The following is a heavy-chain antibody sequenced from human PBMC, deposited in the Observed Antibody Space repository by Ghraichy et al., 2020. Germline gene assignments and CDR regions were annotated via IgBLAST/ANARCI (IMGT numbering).Heavy chain of an antibody. CDR1: GYTFTGYY. CDR2: INPNSGGT. V-gene: IGHV1-2*02. D-gene: IGHD6-13*01. Sequence: ASVKVSCKASGYTFTGYYMYWVRQAPGQGLEWMGWINPNSGGTNYAQKFQGRVTMTRDTSISTAYMELSRLRSDDTAVYYCARVMGIAETAPIDYWGQGTLVTVSS. CDR3: ARVMGIAETAPIDY. J-gene: IGHJ4*02.